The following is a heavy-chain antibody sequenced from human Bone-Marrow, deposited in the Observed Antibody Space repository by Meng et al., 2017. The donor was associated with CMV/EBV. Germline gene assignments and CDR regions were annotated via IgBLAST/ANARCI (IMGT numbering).Heavy chain of an antibody. CDR3: ARDRGLGPPLYYAFDI. D-gene: IGHD3-10*01. CDR2: IYDSGST. J-gene: IGHJ3*02. V-gene: IGHV4-59*01. Sequence: SETLSLTCTVSGGSISSYYWSWIRQPPGKGLEWIGYIYDSGSTNYNPSLKSRVTISVDTSKNQFSLELSSVTAADTAVYYCARDRGLGPPLYYAFDIWGQGTMVTFSS. CDR1: GGSISSYY.